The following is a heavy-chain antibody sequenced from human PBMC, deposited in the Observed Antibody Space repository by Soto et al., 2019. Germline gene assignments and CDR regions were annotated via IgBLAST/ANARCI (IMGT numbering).Heavy chain of an antibody. D-gene: IGHD2-8*01. CDR3: ARDRKVSYYYSGMDV. CDR2: IGTAGDT. J-gene: IGHJ6*02. V-gene: IGHV3-13*01. CDR1: GFTFSSYD. Sequence: EVQLVESGGGLVQPGGSLRLSCAASGFTFSSYDMHWVRQATGKGLEWVSAIGTAGDTYYPGSVKGRFTISRENAKNSLYLQMNSLRAEDTAVYYCARDRKVSYYYSGMDVWGQGTTVTVSS.